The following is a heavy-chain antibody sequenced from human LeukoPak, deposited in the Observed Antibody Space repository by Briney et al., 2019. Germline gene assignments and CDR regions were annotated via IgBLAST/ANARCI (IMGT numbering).Heavy chain of an antibody. CDR3: ARVSRWYYDSSGYFDY. CDR2: IYTSGST. D-gene: IGHD3-22*01. V-gene: IGHV4-4*07. J-gene: IGHJ4*02. Sequence: SETLSLTCTVSGGSISRYYWSWIRQPAGKGLEWIGRIYTSGSTNYNPSLKSRVTMSVDTSKNQFSLKLSSVTAADTAVYYCARVSRWYYDSSGYFDYWGQGTLVTVSS. CDR1: GGSISRYY.